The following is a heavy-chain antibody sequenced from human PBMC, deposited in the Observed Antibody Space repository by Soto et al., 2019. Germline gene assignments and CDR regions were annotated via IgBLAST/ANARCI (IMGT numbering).Heavy chain of an antibody. Sequence: SVTVSCKASGGTLCHYVIAWVRQAPRHGLEWMGEIIPIFDTANYAQKFRDKVTLNADGSTNTVYMELSSLTSEDTAVYYCASGRMGGSYYHSMDIWGRGTMVTVSS. D-gene: IGHD3-16*01. CDR2: IIPIFDTA. CDR1: GGTLCHYV. J-gene: IGHJ6*03. CDR3: ASGRMGGSYYHSMDI. V-gene: IGHV1-69*13.